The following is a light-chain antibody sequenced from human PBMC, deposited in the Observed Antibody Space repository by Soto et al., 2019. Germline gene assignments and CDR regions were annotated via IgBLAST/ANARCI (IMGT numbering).Light chain of an antibody. CDR3: LLYFDVARV. J-gene: IGLJ2*01. V-gene: IGLV7-46*01. CDR2: DTS. CDR1: TGTLTSGHF. Sequence: QAVVTQEPSLTLSPGGTVTLTCGSSTGTLTSGHFPYWFQQKPGQAPRALIFDTSKKYSWTPARFSGSLLGGKTALTLSGAQPEDEADYYCLLYFDVARVFGGGTKLTVL.